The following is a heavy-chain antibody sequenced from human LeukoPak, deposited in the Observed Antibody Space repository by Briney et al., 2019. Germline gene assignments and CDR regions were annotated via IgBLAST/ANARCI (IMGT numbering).Heavy chain of an antibody. CDR1: GVSISSYY. J-gene: IGHJ5*02. CDR2: IYYSGST. Sequence: SETLSLTCTVSGVSISSYYWSWIRQPPGKGLEWIGYIYYSGSTNYNPSLKSRVTISVDTSKNQFSLKLSSVTAADTAVYYCARARRWNAAVEGWWFDPWGQGTLVTVSS. CDR3: ARARRWNAAVEGWWFDP. V-gene: IGHV4-59*01. D-gene: IGHD1-1*01.